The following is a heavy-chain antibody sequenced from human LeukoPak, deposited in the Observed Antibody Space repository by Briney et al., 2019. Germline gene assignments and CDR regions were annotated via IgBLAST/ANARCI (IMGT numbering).Heavy chain of an antibody. CDR3: ARDGSTYYYGSGSSPAPDY. J-gene: IGHJ4*02. Sequence: PGGSPRLSCAASGFTFSSYSMNWVRQAPGKGLEWVSSISSSSSYIYYADSVKGRFTISRDNAKNSLYLQMNSLRAEDTAVYYCARDGSTYYYGSGSSPAPDYWGQGTLVTVSS. V-gene: IGHV3-21*01. D-gene: IGHD3-10*01. CDR2: ISSSSSYI. CDR1: GFTFSSYS.